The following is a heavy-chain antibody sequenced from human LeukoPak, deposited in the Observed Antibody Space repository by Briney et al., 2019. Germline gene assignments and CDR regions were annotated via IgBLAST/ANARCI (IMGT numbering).Heavy chain of an antibody. CDR1: GFTFSSYA. J-gene: IGHJ6*02. V-gene: IGHV3-23*01. Sequence: GGSLRLSCAASGFTFSSYAMSWVRQAPGKGLEWVSAISGSGGSTYYADSVKGRFAISRDNSKNTLYLQMNSLRAEDTAVYYCAKVSGVGSYYYYGMDVWGQGTTVTVS. CDR3: AKVSGVGSYYYYGMDV. D-gene: IGHD3-3*01. CDR2: ISGSGGST.